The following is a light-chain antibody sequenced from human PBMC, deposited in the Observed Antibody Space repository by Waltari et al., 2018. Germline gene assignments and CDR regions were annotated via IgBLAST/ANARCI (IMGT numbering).Light chain of an antibody. CDR1: SRDVGAYNY. V-gene: IGLV2-14*03. J-gene: IGLJ3*02. Sequence: QPALTQPASVSGSPGQSITISCTGTSRDVGAYNYVHWYQQHPGHAPKLMIYDVSTRPSGLSNRFSGSKSGNTASLTISGLQAEDESDYYCSSYTSSSTWVFGGGTNLTVL. CDR3: SSYTSSSTWV. CDR2: DVS.